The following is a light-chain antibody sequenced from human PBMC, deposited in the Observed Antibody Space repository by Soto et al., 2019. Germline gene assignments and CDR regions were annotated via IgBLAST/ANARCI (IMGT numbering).Light chain of an antibody. J-gene: IGKJ1*01. Sequence: DIQMTQSPSSLSASVGDRVTITCRASQNIRSYLNWYQQKPGRAPKLLIYAASTLQSGVPSRFSGSGSGTDFTLTINSLQPEDFATYYCQQYNSYSWTFGQGTKVEIK. CDR3: QQYNSYSWT. CDR2: AAS. CDR1: QNIRSY. V-gene: IGKV1-39*01.